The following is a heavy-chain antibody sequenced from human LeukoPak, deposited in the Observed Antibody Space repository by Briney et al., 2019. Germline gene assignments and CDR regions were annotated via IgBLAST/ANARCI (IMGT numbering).Heavy chain of an antibody. CDR3: ARVGGDSSDCGTIIDY. CDR1: GFTFSIYS. D-gene: IGHD6-19*01. V-gene: IGHV3-21*01. Sequence: PGWSLRLSCAASGFTFSIYSMDWVRQAPGKGLEWVSSITSTSASIYHADSVKGRFSISRDNAKNSLYPQLHSRRGEDTGVYFCARVGGDSSDCGTIIDYWGQGNLVTVSS. J-gene: IGHJ4*02. CDR2: ITSTSASI.